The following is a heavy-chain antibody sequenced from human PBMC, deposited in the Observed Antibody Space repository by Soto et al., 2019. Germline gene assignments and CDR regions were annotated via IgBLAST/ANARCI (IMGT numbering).Heavy chain of an antibody. D-gene: IGHD6-6*01. J-gene: IGHJ4*02. CDR1: GGSFSGYY. Sequence: ASETLSLTCAVYGGSFSGYYWSWIRQPPGKGLEWIGEINHSGSTNYNPSLKSRVTISVDTSKNQFSLKLSSVTAADTAVYYRAEGGMAAPALWGQGTLVTVSS. CDR2: INHSGST. V-gene: IGHV4-34*01. CDR3: AEGGMAAPAL.